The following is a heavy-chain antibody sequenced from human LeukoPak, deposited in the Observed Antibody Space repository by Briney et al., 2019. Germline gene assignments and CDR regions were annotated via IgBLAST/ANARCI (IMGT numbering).Heavy chain of an antibody. D-gene: IGHD4/OR15-4a*01. CDR3: ASGYEYGWFDP. V-gene: IGHV1-2*02. J-gene: IGHJ5*02. Sequence: ASVRVSCKASGYTFTDYYLHWLRQAPGQGLEWMGWDNPKSGATNYAQRFQGRVTMTWQTSISTGNMELSSLRSDDTAVYYCASGYEYGWFDPWGQGTLVTVSS. CDR1: GYTFTDYY. CDR2: DNPKSGAT.